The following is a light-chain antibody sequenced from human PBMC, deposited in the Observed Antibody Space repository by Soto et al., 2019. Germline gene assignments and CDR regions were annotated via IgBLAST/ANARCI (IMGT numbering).Light chain of an antibody. CDR3: QQRSNWPLT. Sequence: EIVLTQSPATLSLSPGERATLSCRASQSVSSYLAWYQQKPGQAPRLLIYDTSNRATGIQARFSGSGSGTDFTLTISSLEPEDFAVYYCQQRSNWPLTFGGGTNVEIK. V-gene: IGKV3-11*01. CDR2: DTS. CDR1: QSVSSY. J-gene: IGKJ4*01.